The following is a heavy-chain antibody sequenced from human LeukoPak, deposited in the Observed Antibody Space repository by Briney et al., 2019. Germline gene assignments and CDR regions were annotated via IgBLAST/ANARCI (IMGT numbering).Heavy chain of an antibody. CDR3: ATEMAVAGTGVFDY. V-gene: IGHV1-24*01. J-gene: IGHJ4*02. CDR2: FDPEDGET. D-gene: IGHD6-19*01. CDR1: RYTLTELS. Sequence: GASVKVSCKVSRYTLTELSMHWVRQAPGKGLEWMGGFDPEDGETIYAQKFQGRVTMTEDTSTDTAYMEPSSLRSEDTAVYYCATEMAVAGTGVFDYWGQGTLVTVSS.